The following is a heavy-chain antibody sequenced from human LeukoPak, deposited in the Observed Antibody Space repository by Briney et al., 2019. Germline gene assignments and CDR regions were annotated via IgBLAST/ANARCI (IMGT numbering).Heavy chain of an antibody. CDR3: ARDSDYYDSSGYYHDVFDI. D-gene: IGHD3-22*01. CDR2: ISVYNGDT. V-gene: IGHV1-18*01. J-gene: IGHJ3*02. CDR1: GYTFSRYG. Sequence: ASVKVSCKASGYTFSRYGITWVRQAPGQGLEWMGWISVYNGDTNYARKFQGRFIMTTDTSTSTAYMELWSLRSDDTAVYYCARDSDYYDSSGYYHDVFDIWGQGTMVTVSS.